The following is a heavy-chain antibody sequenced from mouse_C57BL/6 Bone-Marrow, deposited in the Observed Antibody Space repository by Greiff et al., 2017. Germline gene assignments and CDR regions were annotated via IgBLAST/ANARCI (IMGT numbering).Heavy chain of an antibody. Sequence: EVMLVESGPVLVKPGASVKMSCKASGYTFTDYYMNWVKQSHGKSLEWIGVINPYNGGTSYNQKFKGKATLTVDKSSSTAYMALNSLTSEDSAVXYCARWLLLWYFDVWGTGTTVTVSS. J-gene: IGHJ1*03. V-gene: IGHV1-19*01. D-gene: IGHD2-3*01. CDR1: GYTFTDYY. CDR2: INPYNGGT. CDR3: ARWLLLWYFDV.